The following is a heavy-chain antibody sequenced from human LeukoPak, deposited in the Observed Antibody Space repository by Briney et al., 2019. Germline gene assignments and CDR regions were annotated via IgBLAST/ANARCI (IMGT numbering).Heavy chain of an antibody. CDR2: LSGGGDSR. J-gene: IGHJ4*02. V-gene: IGHV3-23*01. Sequence: GGSLRLSCAASGFAFSNYAMVWVRQAPGKGLEWVSSLSGGGDSRYYADSVMCRFTISRDNSKNTLYLQMNSLRAEDTAVYYCAKAVRSMVTGGGYFDSWGQGTLVTVSS. D-gene: IGHD3-10*01. CDR3: AKAVRSMVTGGGYFDS. CDR1: GFAFSNYA.